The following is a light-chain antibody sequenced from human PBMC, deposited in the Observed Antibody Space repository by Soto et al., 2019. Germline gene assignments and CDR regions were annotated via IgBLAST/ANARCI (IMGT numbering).Light chain of an antibody. V-gene: IGLV2-14*01. J-gene: IGLJ2*01. CDR3: SSYTSSSTRV. Sequence: QSALTQPASVSGSPGQSITISCTGTSRDVGGYNYVSWSQQHPGKATKLMIYDVSNRPSGVSNRFSGSKSGNTASLTISGLQAEYEADYYCSSYTSSSTRVLGGGTQLTVL. CDR1: SRDVGGYNY. CDR2: DVS.